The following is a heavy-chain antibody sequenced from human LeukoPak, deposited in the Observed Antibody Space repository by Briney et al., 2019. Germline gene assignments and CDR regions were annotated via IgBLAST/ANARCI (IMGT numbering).Heavy chain of an antibody. D-gene: IGHD4-11*01. CDR1: GYNFATHG. CDR3: AKDQQYDFDY. Sequence: ASVKVSCKASGYNFATHGISWVRQAPGEGLEWMGWIGAYNGNTNYAQKFQGRVTMTTDTSTSTAYMELRSLRSDDTAIYYCAKDQQYDFDYWGQGTLVTVSS. V-gene: IGHV1-18*01. CDR2: IGAYNGNT. J-gene: IGHJ4*02.